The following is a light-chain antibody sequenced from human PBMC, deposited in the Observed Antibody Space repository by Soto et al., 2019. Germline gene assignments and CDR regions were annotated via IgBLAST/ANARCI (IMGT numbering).Light chain of an antibody. Sequence: DIQMSQSPSTLSASVGDRVTISCRASRSLTRWVAWYHQKPGKAPKLLIYAASTLESGVPSRFSATVSGTEFSLTITSLQPEDFATYYCQQLFDSPITFGQGTRLE. CDR3: QQLFDSPIT. CDR2: AAS. J-gene: IGKJ5*01. V-gene: IGKV1-5*01. CDR1: RSLTRW.